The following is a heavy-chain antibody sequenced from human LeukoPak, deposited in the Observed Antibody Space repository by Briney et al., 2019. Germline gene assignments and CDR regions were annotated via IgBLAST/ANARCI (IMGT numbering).Heavy chain of an antibody. CDR2: MNPNSGNT. J-gene: IGHJ4*02. Sequence: ASVKVSCKASGYTFTSYDINWVRQATGQGLEWMGWMNPNSGNTGYAQKFQGRVTMTRNTSISTAYMEPSSLRSEDTAVYYCARGLGNDGIFDYWGQGTLVTVSS. V-gene: IGHV1-8*01. CDR1: GYTFTSYD. CDR3: ARGLGNDGIFDY. D-gene: IGHD1-1*01.